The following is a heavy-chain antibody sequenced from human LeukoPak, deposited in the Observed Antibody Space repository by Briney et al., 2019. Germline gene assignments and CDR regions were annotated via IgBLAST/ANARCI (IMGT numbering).Heavy chain of an antibody. D-gene: IGHD2-2*01. Sequence: GGSLRLSCAASGFTFSSYGMHWVRQAPGKGLEWVAVISYDGSNTYYADSVKGRFTISRDNSKNTLYLQMNSLRAEDTAVYYCANREPDIVVVPAATDYYYYGMDVWGQGTTVTVSS. V-gene: IGHV3-30*18. CDR2: ISYDGSNT. CDR3: ANREPDIVVVPAATDYYYYGMDV. CDR1: GFTFSSYG. J-gene: IGHJ6*02.